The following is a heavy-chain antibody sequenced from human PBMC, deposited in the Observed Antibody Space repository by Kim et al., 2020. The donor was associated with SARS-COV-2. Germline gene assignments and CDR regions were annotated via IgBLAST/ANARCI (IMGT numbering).Heavy chain of an antibody. V-gene: IGHV4-59*13. CDR2: IYCSGIT. J-gene: IGHJ5*02. D-gene: IGHD6-19*01. CDR3: SRVTSGWYGEVNWFDP. Sequence: SETLSLTCTVSGGSISSYYWSWIRQPPGKGLEWVGYIYCSGITNYNPALKSRVTISVDTTKKQFSLKQSSVTAADTAVYYCSRVTSGWYGEVNWFDPWGQGTLVTVSS. CDR1: GGSISSYY.